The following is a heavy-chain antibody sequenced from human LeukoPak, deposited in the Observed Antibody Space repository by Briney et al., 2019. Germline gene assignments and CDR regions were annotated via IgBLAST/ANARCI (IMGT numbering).Heavy chain of an antibody. CDR2: IFPSGGEI. Sequence: PGGFLRLSCAASGFTFSTFAMIGVRQPPGKGLEWVSSIFPSGGEIHYADSVRGRFTISRDNSKSTLSLQMNSLRAEDTAIYYCATYRQVLLPFESWGQGTLVTVSS. CDR1: GFTFSTFA. CDR3: ATYRQVLLPFES. D-gene: IGHD2-8*02. V-gene: IGHV3-23*01. J-gene: IGHJ4*02.